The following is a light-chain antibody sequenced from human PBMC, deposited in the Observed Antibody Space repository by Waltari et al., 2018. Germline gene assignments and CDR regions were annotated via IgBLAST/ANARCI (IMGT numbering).Light chain of an antibody. J-gene: IGLJ2*01. CDR3: SSYTSSSTLV. V-gene: IGLV2-14*01. CDR1: SSDVGGYNH. Sequence: QSALTQPASVSGSPGQSIPISCPGTSSDVGGYNHVPWYQQHPGKAPKLMIYEVSNRPSGVSNRFSGSKSGNTASLTISGLQAEDEADYYCSSYTSSSTLVFGGGTKLTVL. CDR2: EVS.